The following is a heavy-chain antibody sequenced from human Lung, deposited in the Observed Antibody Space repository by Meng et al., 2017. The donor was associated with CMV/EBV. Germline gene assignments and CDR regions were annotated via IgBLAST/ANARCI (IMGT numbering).Heavy chain of an antibody. CDR2: ISYDGSNK. Sequence: GRLGGFGGGVVQPWRSMRRSCEAFGFTFRGYAMHWVRQALGKGREWVAVISYDGSNKYYADSVKGRCTISRDNSKNTLYLQMNSLRAEDTAVYYCAHGGGDCWGQGTLVTVSS. J-gene: IGHJ4*02. CDR1: GFTFRGYA. CDR3: AHGGGDC. V-gene: IGHV3-30-3*01. D-gene: IGHD2-15*01.